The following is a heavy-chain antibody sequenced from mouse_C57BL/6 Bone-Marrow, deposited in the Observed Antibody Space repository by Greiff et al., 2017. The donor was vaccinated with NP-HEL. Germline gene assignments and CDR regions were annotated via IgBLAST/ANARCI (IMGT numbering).Heavy chain of an antibody. CDR3: ATPLTTVVATDYAMDY. Sequence: EVKLMESGGGLVKPGGSLKLSCAASGFTFSSYTMSWVRQTPEKRLEWVATISGGGGNTYYPDSVKGRFTLSRDNAKNTLYLQMSSLRSEETALYACATPLTTVVATDYAMDYWGQGTSVTVSS. D-gene: IGHD1-1*01. CDR1: GFTFSSYT. V-gene: IGHV5-9*01. J-gene: IGHJ4*01. CDR2: ISGGGGNT.